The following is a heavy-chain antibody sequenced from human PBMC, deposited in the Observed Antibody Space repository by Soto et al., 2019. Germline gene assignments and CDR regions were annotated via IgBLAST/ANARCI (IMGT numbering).Heavy chain of an antibody. Sequence: PSETLPLTCTVSGGSISTYYWSWIRQPPGKGLEWIGYIYYSGSTNYNPSLKSRVTISVDTSKNQFSLKLSSVTAADTAVYYCARVRYSYGPFDYWGQGTLVTVSS. J-gene: IGHJ4*02. CDR3: ARVRYSYGPFDY. CDR1: GGSISTYY. D-gene: IGHD5-18*01. V-gene: IGHV4-59*01. CDR2: IYYSGST.